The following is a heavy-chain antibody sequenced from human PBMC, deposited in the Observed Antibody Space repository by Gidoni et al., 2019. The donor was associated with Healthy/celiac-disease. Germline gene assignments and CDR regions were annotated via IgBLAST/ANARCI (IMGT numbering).Heavy chain of an antibody. CDR3: ARDDCSGGSCLTYYFDY. J-gene: IGHJ4*02. Sequence: QVQLVESGGGVVQPGRSLRLSCAASGFTFSSYGMHWVRQAPGKGLEWVAVIWYDGSNKYYADSVKGRFTISRDNSKNTLYLQMNSLRAEDTAVYYCARDDCSGGSCLTYYFDYWGQGTLGHRLL. V-gene: IGHV3-33*01. D-gene: IGHD2-15*01. CDR1: GFTFSSYG. CDR2: IWYDGSNK.